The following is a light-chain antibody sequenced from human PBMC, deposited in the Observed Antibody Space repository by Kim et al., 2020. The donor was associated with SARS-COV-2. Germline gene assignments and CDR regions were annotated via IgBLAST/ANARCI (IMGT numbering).Light chain of an antibody. CDR1: QNINAW. CDR2: KAS. J-gene: IGKJ1*01. V-gene: IGKV1-5*03. Sequence: SASIGDRVSITCRASQNINAWVAWYQQKPGEAPHLLIYKASTLQTGVPSRFSGSGSGTEFTLTISSLQPDDFGTYYCQQYKSYASFGQGTKV. CDR3: QQYKSYAS.